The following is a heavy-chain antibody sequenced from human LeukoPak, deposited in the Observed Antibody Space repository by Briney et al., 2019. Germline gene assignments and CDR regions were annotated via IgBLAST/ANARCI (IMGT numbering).Heavy chain of an antibody. CDR2: INHSGST. D-gene: IGHD3-10*01. V-gene: IGHV4-34*01. Sequence: SDTLSLTCAVYGGSFGGYYWSWIRQPPGKGLEWIGEINHSGSTNYNPSLKSRVTISVDTSKNQFSLKLSSVTAADTAVYYCARGHTYYYGSGSYYPFGYWGQGTLVTVSS. CDR1: GGSFGGYY. CDR3: ARGHTYYYGSGSYYPFGY. J-gene: IGHJ4*02.